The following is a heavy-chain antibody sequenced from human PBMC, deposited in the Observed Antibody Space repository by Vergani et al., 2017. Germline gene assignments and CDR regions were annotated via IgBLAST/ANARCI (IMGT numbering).Heavy chain of an antibody. CDR3: ARDYFSRNYYGSGSLDY. V-gene: IGHV1-18*01. D-gene: IGHD3-10*01. CDR1: GYTFTSYG. CDR2: ISAYNGNT. J-gene: IGHJ4*02. Sequence: QVQVVQSGAEVKKSGASVKVSCKASGYTFTSYGISWVRQAPGQGLEWMGWISAYNGNTNYAQKLQGRVTMTTDTSTSTAYMELRSLRSDDTAVYYCARDYFSRNYYGSGSLDYWGQGTLVTVSS.